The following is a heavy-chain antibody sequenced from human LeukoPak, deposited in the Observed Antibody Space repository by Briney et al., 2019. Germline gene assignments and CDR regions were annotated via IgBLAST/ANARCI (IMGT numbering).Heavy chain of an antibody. D-gene: IGHD6-19*01. CDR3: ARVTRNSGWFFDY. V-gene: IGHV4-38-2*01. CDR1: GYSISGGYF. Sequence: SETLSLTCDVSGYSISGGYFWGWIRQPPGMGLEWIGSTAHRGSTYYNPSLKGRVSISIDGSKNQFSLSLTSVTAADTAIYYCARVTRNSGWFFDYWGQGTLASVSS. J-gene: IGHJ4*02. CDR2: TAHRGST.